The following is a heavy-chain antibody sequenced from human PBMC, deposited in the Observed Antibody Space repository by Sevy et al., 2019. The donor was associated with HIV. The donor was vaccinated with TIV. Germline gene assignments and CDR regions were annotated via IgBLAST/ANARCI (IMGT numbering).Heavy chain of an antibody. Sequence: GGSLRLSCAASGFTFSSYAMSWVRQAPGKGLEWVSAISGSGGSTYYADSVKGRFTISRDNSKNTLYLQMNSLRAEDTAVYYCAKDQGGAILEWFVLSYWGQGTLVTVSS. V-gene: IGHV3-23*01. CDR3: AKDQGGAILEWFVLSY. CDR2: ISGSGGST. CDR1: GFTFSSYA. J-gene: IGHJ4*02. D-gene: IGHD3-3*01.